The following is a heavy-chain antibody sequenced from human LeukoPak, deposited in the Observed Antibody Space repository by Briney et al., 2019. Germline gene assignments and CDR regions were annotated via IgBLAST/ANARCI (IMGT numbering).Heavy chain of an antibody. CDR1: GFTFSSYA. CDR2: ISYDGSNK. J-gene: IGHJ4*02. Sequence: GGSLRLSCAASGFTFSSYAMHWVRQAPGKGLEWVAVISYDGSNKYYADSVKGRFTISRDNSKNTLYLQMNSLRAEDTAVYYCARDFYHDFWSGPTGGYWGQGTLVTVSS. V-gene: IGHV3-30-3*01. CDR3: ARDFYHDFWSGPTGGY. D-gene: IGHD3-3*01.